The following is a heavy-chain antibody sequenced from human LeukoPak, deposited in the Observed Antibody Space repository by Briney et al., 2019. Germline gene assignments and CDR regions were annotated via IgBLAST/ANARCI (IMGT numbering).Heavy chain of an antibody. CDR3: ARGQQLLVPYYFDY. V-gene: IGHV1-69*05. CDR2: IIPIFGTA. Sequence: SVKVSCKASGGTFSSYAISWVRQAPGQGLEWMGRIIPIFGTANYAQKFQGRVTITTDESTSTAYMELSSLRSEDTAVYYCARGQQLLVPYYFDYWGQGTLVTVSS. D-gene: IGHD6-13*01. CDR1: GGTFSSYA. J-gene: IGHJ4*02.